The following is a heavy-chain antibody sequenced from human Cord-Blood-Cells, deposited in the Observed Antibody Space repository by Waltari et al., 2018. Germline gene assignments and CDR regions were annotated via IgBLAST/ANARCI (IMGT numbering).Heavy chain of an antibody. J-gene: IGHJ4*02. Sequence: QVQLVQSGAEVKKPGASVKVSCKVSGYTLTELSMHWVRPAPGKGLEWMGGFDPEDGETIYAQKFQGRVTMTEDTSTDTAYMELSSLRSEETAVYYCATAYYYGSGSYYNFDYWGQGTLVTVSS. CDR1: GYTLTELS. CDR2: FDPEDGET. CDR3: ATAYYYGSGSYYNFDY. D-gene: IGHD3-10*01. V-gene: IGHV1-24*01.